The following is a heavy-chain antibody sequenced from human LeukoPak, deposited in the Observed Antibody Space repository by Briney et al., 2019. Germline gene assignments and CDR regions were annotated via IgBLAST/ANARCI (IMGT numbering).Heavy chain of an antibody. J-gene: IGHJ6*02. D-gene: IGHD6-19*01. CDR2: INAYNGNT. CDR3: ARDRGQWLVDYYYYGMDV. Sequence: GASVKVSCKASGYTFTSYGISWVRQAPGQGLEWMGWINAYNGNTNYAQKLQGRVTMTTDTSTSTAYMELRSLRSDDTAVYYCARDRGQWLVDYYYYGMDVWGQGTTVTVSS. CDR1: GYTFTSYG. V-gene: IGHV1-18*01.